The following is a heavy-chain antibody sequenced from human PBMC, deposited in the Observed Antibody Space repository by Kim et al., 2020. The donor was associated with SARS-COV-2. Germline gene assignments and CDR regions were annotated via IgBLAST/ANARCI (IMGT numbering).Heavy chain of an antibody. CDR2: ISYDGSNK. D-gene: IGHD1-26*01. J-gene: IGHJ4*02. Sequence: GGSLRLSCAASGFTFSSYGMHWVRQAPGKGLEWVAVISYDGSNKYYADSVKGRFTISRDNSKNTLYLQMNSLRAEDTAVYYCAKPYSGSYFSWFDYWGQGTLVTVSS. V-gene: IGHV3-30*18. CDR1: GFTFSSYG. CDR3: AKPYSGSYFSWFDY.